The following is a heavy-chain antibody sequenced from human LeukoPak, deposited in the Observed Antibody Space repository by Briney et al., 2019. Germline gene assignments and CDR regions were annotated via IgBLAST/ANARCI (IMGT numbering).Heavy chain of an antibody. Sequence: PGGSLRLSCAASGFTFSSYAMSWVRQAPGKGLEWVSGISGSGASTYYADSVKGRFTISRDNSKNTLYLQMNSLRAEDTAVYYCAKPLCSGGSCYYYFDYWGQGTLVTVSS. V-gene: IGHV3-23*01. CDR3: AKPLCSGGSCYYYFDY. CDR1: GFTFSSYA. CDR2: ISGSGAST. J-gene: IGHJ4*02. D-gene: IGHD2-15*01.